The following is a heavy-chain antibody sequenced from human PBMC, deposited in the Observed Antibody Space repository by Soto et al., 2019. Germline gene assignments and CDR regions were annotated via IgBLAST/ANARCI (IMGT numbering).Heavy chain of an antibody. Sequence: QLRLQESGPGLLRPSETLSLTCTVSGGSIRSSNYYWGWVRQPPGGGLEWIGTIHSGGSSYYNPSLKSRVTMSADTSTNKFSLKWTSVTAADTAVYYYVGIYRNDYYYTDVWGKGTTVTVSS. CDR3: VGIYRNDYYYTDV. D-gene: IGHD5-12*01. V-gene: IGHV4-39*01. J-gene: IGHJ6*03. CDR1: GGSIRSSNYY. CDR2: IHSGGSS.